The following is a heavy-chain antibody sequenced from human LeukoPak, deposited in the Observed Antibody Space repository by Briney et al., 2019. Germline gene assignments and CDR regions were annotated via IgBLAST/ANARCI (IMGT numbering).Heavy chain of an antibody. J-gene: IGHJ4*02. Sequence: GGSLRLSCAASGFTFSSYWMSWVRQAPGKGLEWVAFIRYDGSNKYYADSVKGRFTISRDNSKNTLYLQMNSLRAEDTAVYYCAKDTVFLRYFDWFLFDYWGQGTLVTVSS. D-gene: IGHD3-9*01. CDR3: AKDTVFLRYFDWFLFDY. CDR2: IRYDGSNK. CDR1: GFTFSSYW. V-gene: IGHV3-30*02.